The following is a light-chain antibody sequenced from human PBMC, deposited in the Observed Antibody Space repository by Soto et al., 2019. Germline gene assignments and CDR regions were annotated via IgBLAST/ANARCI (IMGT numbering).Light chain of an antibody. J-gene: IGKJ1*01. V-gene: IGKV2-28*01. Sequence: DIVMTQSPLSLPVTPGEPASISCRSSQSLLHGSGYNYLDWYLQKPGQSPHLLIYLGSNRASGVPDRFSGSGSGTDFTLQISRVEAEDVGVYYCMQTLQTPWTFGQGTKVEIK. CDR3: MQTLQTPWT. CDR2: LGS. CDR1: QSLLHGSGYNY.